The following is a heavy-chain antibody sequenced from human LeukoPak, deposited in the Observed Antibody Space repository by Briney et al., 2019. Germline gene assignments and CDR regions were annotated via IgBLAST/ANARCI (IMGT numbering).Heavy chain of an antibody. Sequence: PSETLSLTCTVSGGSISSYYWSWIRQPPGKGLEWIGYIYYTGDSNCDPSLKSRVTVSLDTSKNQVSLRLTSVTAADTAVYYCARHPFATPFDYWGRGTVVTVSS. CDR3: ARHPFATPFDY. V-gene: IGHV4-59*12. D-gene: IGHD2-15*01. J-gene: IGHJ4*02. CDR1: GGSISSYY. CDR2: IYYTGDS.